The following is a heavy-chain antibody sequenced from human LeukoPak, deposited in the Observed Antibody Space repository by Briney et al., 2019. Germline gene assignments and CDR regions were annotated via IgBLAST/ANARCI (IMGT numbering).Heavy chain of an antibody. J-gene: IGHJ3*02. V-gene: IGHV3-7*01. CDR2: IKRDGSEK. CDR3: VREASGGTKGVSGTFDI. D-gene: IGHD6-13*01. Sequence: SGGSLRLSCAASGFTFSRYWMSWVRQAPGKGLEWVASIKRDGSEKYYVDSVKGRFTISRDNAKNSLYLQMNSLRAEDTAVYHCVREASGGTKGVSGTFDIWGQGTLVTVSS. CDR1: GFTFSRYW.